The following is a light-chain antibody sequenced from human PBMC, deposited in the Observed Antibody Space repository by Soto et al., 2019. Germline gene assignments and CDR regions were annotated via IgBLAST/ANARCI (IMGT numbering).Light chain of an antibody. CDR1: SSIIGAGYD. J-gene: IGLJ3*02. CDR3: QSYDSSLSGSMV. V-gene: IGLV1-40*01. CDR2: GNS. Sequence: QSVLTQPPSVSGAPGQRVTISCTGSSSIIGAGYDVHWYQQLPGTAPKLLIYGNSNRPSGVPDRFSGSKSGTSASLAITGLQAEDEADYYCQSYDSSLSGSMVFGGGTQLTVL.